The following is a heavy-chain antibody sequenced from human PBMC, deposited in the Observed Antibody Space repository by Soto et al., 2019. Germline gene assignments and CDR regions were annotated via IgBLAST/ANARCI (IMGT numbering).Heavy chain of an antibody. D-gene: IGHD3-9*01. V-gene: IGHV1-69*12. CDR2: IIPIFGTA. J-gene: IGHJ5*02. Sequence: QVQLVQSGAEVKKPGSSVKVSCKASGGTFSSYAISWVRQAPGQGLEWMGGIIPIFGTANYAQKFQGRVTVPAAESTSTAYMELASLSSEVTAWYYCARDPHYSVILTGGFDPWGQGTLVTVSS. CDR1: GGTFSSYA. CDR3: ARDPHYSVILTGGFDP.